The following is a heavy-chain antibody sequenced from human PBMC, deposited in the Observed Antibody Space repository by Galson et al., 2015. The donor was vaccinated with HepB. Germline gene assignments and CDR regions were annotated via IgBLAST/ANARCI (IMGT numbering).Heavy chain of an antibody. Sequence: SLRLSCAASGFTFSSYSMNWVRQAPGKGLEWVSAIRSSSSYISYAESVKGRFTISRDNDQNSLYLQMNSLRAEDTAVYYCARERSGWYRAGGSWGQGTLVTVSS. CDR1: GFTFSSYS. V-gene: IGHV3-21*01. CDR3: ARERSGWYRAGGS. CDR2: IRSSSSYI. J-gene: IGHJ5*02. D-gene: IGHD6-19*01.